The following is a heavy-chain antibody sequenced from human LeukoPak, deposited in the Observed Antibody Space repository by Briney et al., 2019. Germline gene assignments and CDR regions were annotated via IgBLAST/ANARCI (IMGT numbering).Heavy chain of an antibody. V-gene: IGHV3-15*01. CDR3: TTRVPDY. D-gene: IGHD3-10*02. Sequence: GGSLRLSCAASGFTFSSYWMSWVRQAPGKGLEWVGRIKSKTDDGTTDYAAPVKGRFTISRDDSKNTLYLQMNSLKTEDTAVYYCTTRVPDYWGQGTLVTVSS. CDR1: GFTFSSYW. J-gene: IGHJ4*02. CDR2: IKSKTDDGTT.